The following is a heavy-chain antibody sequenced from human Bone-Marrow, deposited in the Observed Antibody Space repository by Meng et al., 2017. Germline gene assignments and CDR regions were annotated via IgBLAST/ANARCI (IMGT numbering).Heavy chain of an antibody. Sequence: SQTLSLTCAISGDSVSSNSAAWNWIRQSPSRGLEWLGRTYYRSKWYNDYAVSVKSRITINPDTSKNQFSLQLNSVTPEDTAVYYCARDQGYYGSGSYFAFDIWGQGTMVTVS. CDR3: ARDQGYYGSGSYFAFDI. CDR1: GDSVSSNSAA. D-gene: IGHD3-10*01. J-gene: IGHJ3*02. CDR2: TYYRSKWYN. V-gene: IGHV6-1*01.